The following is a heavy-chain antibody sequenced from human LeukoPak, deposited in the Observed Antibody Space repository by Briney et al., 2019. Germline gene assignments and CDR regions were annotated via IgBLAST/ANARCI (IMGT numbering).Heavy chain of an antibody. Sequence: GASVKVSCKASGYTFTGYYMHWVRQAPGQGLEWMGWINPNSGGTNYAQKFQGRVTMTRDTSISTAYMELSRLRSDDTAVYYCAREGTTGTPGAFDIWGQGTMVTVSS. V-gene: IGHV1-2*02. CDR3: AREGTTGTPGAFDI. CDR2: INPNSGGT. J-gene: IGHJ3*02. CDR1: GYTFTGYY. D-gene: IGHD1-1*01.